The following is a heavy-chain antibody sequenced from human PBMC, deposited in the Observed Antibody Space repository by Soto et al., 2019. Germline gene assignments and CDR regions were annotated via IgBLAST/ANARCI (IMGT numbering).Heavy chain of an antibody. V-gene: IGHV4-59*01. D-gene: IGHD4-17*01. J-gene: IGHJ4*02. CDR3: ARVYGDYLDY. CDR1: GGSISSYY. CDR2: IYFRGST. Sequence: PSETLSLTCTVSGGSISSYYWSWIRQPPGKGLEWIGYIYFRGSTNYNPSLKSRVTISVDTSKNQFSLKLSSVTAADTAVYYCARVYGDYLDYWGQGTLVTVSS.